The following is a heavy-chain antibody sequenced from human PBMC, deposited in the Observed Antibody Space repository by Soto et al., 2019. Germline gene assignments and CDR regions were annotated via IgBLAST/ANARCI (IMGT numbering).Heavy chain of an antibody. D-gene: IGHD3-22*01. CDR2: IYYSGST. J-gene: IGHJ4*02. CDR3: ARLLPYDCSGYVGFDY. CDR1: GGSVSSGSYY. Sequence: QVQLQESGPGLVKPSETLSLTCTVSGGSVSSGSYYWSWIRQPPGKGLEWIGYIYYSGSTNYNPSLKSRVTISVDTSKNQFSLKLISVTAADTAVYHCARLLPYDCSGYVGFDYWGQGTLVTVSS. V-gene: IGHV4-61*01.